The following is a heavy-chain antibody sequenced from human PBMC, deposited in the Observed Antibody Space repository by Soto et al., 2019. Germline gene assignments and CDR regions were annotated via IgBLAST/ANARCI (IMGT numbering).Heavy chain of an antibody. CDR1: GGTFSSYA. CDR3: ASPSDYGDYVDAFDI. D-gene: IGHD4-17*01. CDR2: IIPIFGTA. Sequence: QVQLVQSGAEVKKPGSSVKVSCKASGGTFSSYAISWVRQAPGQGLEWMGGIIPIFGTANYAQKFQGRVTIXXDXSXXTAYMELSSLRSEDTAVYYCASPSDYGDYVDAFDIWGQGTMVTVSS. V-gene: IGHV1-69*12. J-gene: IGHJ3*02.